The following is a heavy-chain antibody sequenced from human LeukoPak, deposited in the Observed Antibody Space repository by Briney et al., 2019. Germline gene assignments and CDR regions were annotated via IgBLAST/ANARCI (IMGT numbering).Heavy chain of an antibody. CDR3: ATEWPDGGYRATVLDN. D-gene: IGHD2-15*01. CDR1: GYSFTGYH. Sequence: GASVKVSCKAFGYSFTGYHLHWVRQAPRQGLEWMGWVNPKTGGTNYARKFQGRVTMTVDTSTDTAHMDLSSLTSDDTAVYFCATEWPDGGYRATVLDNWGQGTLVTVSS. V-gene: IGHV1-2*02. J-gene: IGHJ4*02. CDR2: VNPKTGGT.